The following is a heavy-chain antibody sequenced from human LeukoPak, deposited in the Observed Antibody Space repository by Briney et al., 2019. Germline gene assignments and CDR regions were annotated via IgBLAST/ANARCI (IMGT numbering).Heavy chain of an antibody. Sequence: GGSLRLSCAASGSTFSTYTMNWVRQAPGKGLEWVSSISSSSSYIYYADSVKGRFTISRDNAKNSLFLQMDSLRAEDTALYYCASGNYYYYYYMDVWGKGTTVTVSS. CDR1: GSTFSTYT. CDR2: ISSSSSYI. CDR3: ASGNYYYYYYMDV. V-gene: IGHV3-21*01. J-gene: IGHJ6*03. D-gene: IGHD4-23*01.